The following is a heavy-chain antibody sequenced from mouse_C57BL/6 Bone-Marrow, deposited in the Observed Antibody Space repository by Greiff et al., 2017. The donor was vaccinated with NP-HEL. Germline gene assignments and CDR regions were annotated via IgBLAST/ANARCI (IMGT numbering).Heavy chain of an antibody. Sequence: EVMLVESGGGLVQPGESLKLSCESNEYEFPSHDMSWVRQTPEKRLALVAAINSDGGSTYYPDTMERRFIISRDTTKKTLYLQMSSLRSEDTALYYYARYGNYFIFDYWGQGTTLTVSS. J-gene: IGHJ2*01. V-gene: IGHV5-2*03. CDR1: EYEFPSHD. CDR3: ARYGNYFIFDY. CDR2: INSDGGST. D-gene: IGHD2-1*01.